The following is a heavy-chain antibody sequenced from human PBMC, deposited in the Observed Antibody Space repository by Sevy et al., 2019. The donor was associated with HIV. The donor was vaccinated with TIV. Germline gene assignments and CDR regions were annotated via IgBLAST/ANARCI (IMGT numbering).Heavy chain of an antibody. CDR1: GYTFTSYG. J-gene: IGHJ4*02. D-gene: IGHD3-10*01. CDR3: ARDIGILLWFGELNFDF. V-gene: IGHV1-18*04. CDR2: ISAYNGNT. Sequence: ASVKVSCKASGYTFTSYGISWVRQAPGQGLEWMGWISAYNGNTNYVQKLQGRVTMTTDTSTSTAYMELRSLRSDDTAVYYCARDIGILLWFGELNFDFWGQGTLVTVSS.